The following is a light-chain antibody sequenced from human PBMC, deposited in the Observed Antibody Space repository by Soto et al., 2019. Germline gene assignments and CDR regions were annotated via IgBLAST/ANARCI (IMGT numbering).Light chain of an antibody. J-gene: IGLJ2*01. CDR3: TSWTTSTTMI. CDR1: RSDIGAYNF. Sequence: QSVLTQPASVSGSPGQSITISCTGTRSDIGAYNFVSWYQQHPGEVPKLILYDVNVRPSGVSNRFSGSKSGNMASLTISGLQAEDEADYYCTSWTTSTTMIFGGGTKVTVL. CDR2: DVN. V-gene: IGLV2-14*03.